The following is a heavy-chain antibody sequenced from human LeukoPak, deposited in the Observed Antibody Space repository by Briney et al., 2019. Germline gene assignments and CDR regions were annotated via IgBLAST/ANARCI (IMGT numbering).Heavy chain of an antibody. CDR3: AREPQSYSSSWFDY. CDR1: GGSISSSNW. Sequence: SETLSLTCAVSGGSISSSNWWSWVRQPPGKGLEWIGEIYHSGSTNYNPSLKSRVTISVDKSKNQFSLKLSSVTAADTAVYYCAREPQSYSSSWFDYWGQGTLVTVSS. CDR2: IYHSGST. V-gene: IGHV4-4*02. J-gene: IGHJ5*01. D-gene: IGHD6-13*01.